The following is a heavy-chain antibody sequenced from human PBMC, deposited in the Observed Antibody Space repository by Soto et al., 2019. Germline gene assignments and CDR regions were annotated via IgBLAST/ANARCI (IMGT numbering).Heavy chain of an antibody. CDR3: ARDTPPTIFGVVISLSGAFDI. Sequence: SETLSLTCTVSGGSISSYYWSWIRQPPGKGLEWIGYIYYSGSTNYNPSLKSRVTISVDTSKNQFSLKLSSVTAADTAVYYCARDTPPTIFGVVISLSGAFDIWGQGTMVTVSS. J-gene: IGHJ3*02. CDR1: GGSISSYY. V-gene: IGHV4-59*01. D-gene: IGHD3-3*01. CDR2: IYYSGST.